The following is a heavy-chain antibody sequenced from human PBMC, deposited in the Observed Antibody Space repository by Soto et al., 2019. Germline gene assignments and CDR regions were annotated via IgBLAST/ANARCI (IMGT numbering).Heavy chain of an antibody. CDR2: ISSGSTTI. CDR1: GFTFSTYS. CDR3: ASEPYCSGGSCYSFSREYYYYMDV. V-gene: IGHV3-48*01. Sequence: EVQLVESGGDLVQPGGSLRLSCAASGFTFSTYSMNWVRLAPGKGLEWISYISSGSTTIYYADSVRGRFTISRDNAKNSLYLQMNSLRAEDTAVYYCASEPYCSGGSCYSFSREYYYYMDVWGKGTTVTVSS. J-gene: IGHJ6*03. D-gene: IGHD2-15*01.